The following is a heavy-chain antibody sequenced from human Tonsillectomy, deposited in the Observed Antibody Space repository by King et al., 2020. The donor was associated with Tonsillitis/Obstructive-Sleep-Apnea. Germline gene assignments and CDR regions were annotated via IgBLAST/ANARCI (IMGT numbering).Heavy chain of an antibody. D-gene: IGHD4/OR15-4a*01. CDR1: GYTFTGYY. V-gene: IGHV1-2*06. J-gene: IGHJ6*03. CDR2: INPYTGVT. CDR3: ARAKRHPMDV. Sequence: LQLVQSGAEVKKPGASVNVSCKASGYTFTGYYIHWVRQAPGQGREWMGRINPYTGVTNSAQKFQGRATVTRDTSISTAYMELSRLTSDDTAVYYCARAKRHPMDVWGEVTTVTVSS.